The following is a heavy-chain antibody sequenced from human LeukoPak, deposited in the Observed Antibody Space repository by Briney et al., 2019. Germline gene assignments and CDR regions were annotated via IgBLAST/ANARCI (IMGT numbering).Heavy chain of an antibody. CDR3: ARDSLLWFGELYGGDAFDI. V-gene: IGHV1-18*01. J-gene: IGHJ3*02. D-gene: IGHD3-10*01. CDR1: GYTFTSYG. CDR2: ISAYNGNT. Sequence: ASVKVSCKASGYTFTSYGISWVRQAPGQGLEWMGWISAYNGNTNYAQKLQGRVTMTTDTSTSTAYMELRSLRSDDTAVYYCARDSLLWFGELYGGDAFDIWGQGTMVTVSS.